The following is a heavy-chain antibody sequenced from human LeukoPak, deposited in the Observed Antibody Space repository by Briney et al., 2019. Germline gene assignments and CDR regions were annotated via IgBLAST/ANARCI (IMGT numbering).Heavy chain of an antibody. J-gene: IGHJ3*02. Sequence: GGSLRLSCAASGFIFSSYSMNWVRQAPGKGLEWVSSISITSDYIYYADSVKGRFTISRDNAKNSLYLQMSSLRAEDTAVYYCARDRSSGSHRVVTAFDIWGQGTMVTVSS. D-gene: IGHD1-26*01. CDR1: GFIFSSYS. CDR3: ARDRSSGSHRVVTAFDI. V-gene: IGHV3-21*01. CDR2: ISITSDYI.